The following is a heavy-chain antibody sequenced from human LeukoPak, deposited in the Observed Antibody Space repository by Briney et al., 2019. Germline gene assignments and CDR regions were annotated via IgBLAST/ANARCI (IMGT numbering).Heavy chain of an antibody. V-gene: IGHV3-43*02. J-gene: IGHJ4*02. D-gene: IGHD6-19*01. CDR3: VKADINGWYFIDF. CDR1: GFTFEDYA. Sequence: GGSLRLSCAASGFTFEDYAMHWVRQIPGKGLEWVSLIRGDGVYSNYADSVKGRFTISRDNSRNSLYLQMNSLTTEDSALYYCVKADINGWYFIDFWGQGTRVTVSS. CDR2: IRGDGVYS.